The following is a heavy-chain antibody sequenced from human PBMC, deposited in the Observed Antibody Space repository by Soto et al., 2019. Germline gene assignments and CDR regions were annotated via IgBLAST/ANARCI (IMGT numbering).Heavy chain of an antibody. CDR3: ARDPGGHYCTSTSCLYFFDH. CDR2: ISDSGSP. Sequence: EVQLLESGGALVQPGGSLRLSCAASGFTFSNHAMNWVRQAPGKGLEWVATISDSGSPYYADSVKGRFTISRDTSKNTLYQQMNSLRAEDTAVYYCARDPGGHYCTSTSCLYFFDHWGQGTLVIVSS. CDR1: GFTFSNHA. J-gene: IGHJ4*02. V-gene: IGHV3-23*01. D-gene: IGHD2-2*01.